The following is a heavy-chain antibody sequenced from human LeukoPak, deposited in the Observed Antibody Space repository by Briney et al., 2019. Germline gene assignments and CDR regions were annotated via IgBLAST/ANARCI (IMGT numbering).Heavy chain of an antibody. CDR2: IYYTGST. CDR1: GGSISSYN. CDR3: ARGNAYGDSYFDY. J-gene: IGHJ4*02. V-gene: IGHV4-59*08. Sequence: SETLSLTCTVSGGSISSYNWNWIRQPPGKGLEGIGFIYYTGSTYYNPSLKSRVTISVDTSKNQFSLKLSSVTAADTAVYYCARGNAYGDSYFDYWGQGTLVTVSS. D-gene: IGHD4-17*01.